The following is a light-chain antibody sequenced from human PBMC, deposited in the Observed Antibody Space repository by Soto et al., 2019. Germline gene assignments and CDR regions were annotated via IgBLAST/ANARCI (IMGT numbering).Light chain of an antibody. V-gene: IGKV3-20*01. CDR1: QSVSSSY. CDR2: GAS. Sequence: EIVLTQSPGTLSLSPGERATLSCRASQSVSSSYLAWYQQKPGQAPRLLIYGASSRATGIPDRFSGSGSGTDFTLTISRLEPEDLAVYYCQQYGSFPYTFGQGTKLEIK. CDR3: QQYGSFPYT. J-gene: IGKJ2*01.